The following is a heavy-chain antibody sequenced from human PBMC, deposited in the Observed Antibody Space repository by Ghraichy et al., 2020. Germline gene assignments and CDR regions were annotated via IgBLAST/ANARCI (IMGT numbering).Heavy chain of an antibody. Sequence: LSLTCAASGFIFSNFGMHWVRQAPGKGLEWVAVISYDGSNKYYADSVKGRFTISRDNAKNTLYLQLNSLRAEDTAVYYCAKDFTVTTDRFHRMDVWGQGTPVTVSS. V-gene: IGHV3-30*18. CDR1: GFIFSNFG. CDR3: AKDFTVTTDRFHRMDV. CDR2: ISYDGSNK. D-gene: IGHD4-17*01. J-gene: IGHJ6*02.